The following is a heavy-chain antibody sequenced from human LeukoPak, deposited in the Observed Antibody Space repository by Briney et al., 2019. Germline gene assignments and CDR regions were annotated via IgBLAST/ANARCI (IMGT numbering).Heavy chain of an antibody. J-gene: IGHJ2*01. V-gene: IGHV3-74*01. Sequence: GGSLRLSCAVSGFTLSNYWMHWVRQAPGKGLVWVSRMNSDGSSKTYADSVKGRFTISRDNVKNTLYLQMNSLRGEDTAVYYCVREDPRTGHWFFDLWGRGTLVRVSS. CDR1: GFTLSNYW. CDR2: MNSDGSSK. CDR3: VREDPRTGHWFFDL.